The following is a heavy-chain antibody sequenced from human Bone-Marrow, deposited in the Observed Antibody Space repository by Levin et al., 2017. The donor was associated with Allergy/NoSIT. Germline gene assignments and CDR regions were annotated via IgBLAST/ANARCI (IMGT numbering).Heavy chain of an antibody. Sequence: PGGSLRLSCAASGFTFSGSAMHWVRQASGKGLEWVGRMRSEANSYATAYAASVKGRFTISRDDSKNTAYLQMNSLKSEDTAVYYCTRRDSSGWQFDYWGQGTLVTVSS. J-gene: IGHJ4*02. D-gene: IGHD6-19*01. CDR2: MRSEANSYAT. CDR3: TRRDSSGWQFDY. CDR1: GFTFSGSA. V-gene: IGHV3-73*01.